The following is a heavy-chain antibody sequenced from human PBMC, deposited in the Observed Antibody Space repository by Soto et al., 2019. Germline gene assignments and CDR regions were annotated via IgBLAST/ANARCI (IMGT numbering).Heavy chain of an antibody. Sequence: GASLKSSCKTSGYSFRSYVIGWVRQMPGKGLEWMGIIYPGDSNTRYSPSFQGQVTISADKSISTAFLQWSSLKAADSAMYYCARHLHSDSVHITPVSPDYWGQGTLVTVSS. J-gene: IGHJ4*02. CDR1: GYSFRSYV. CDR3: ARHLHSDSVHITPVSPDY. CDR2: IYPGDSNT. V-gene: IGHV5-51*01. D-gene: IGHD4-4*01.